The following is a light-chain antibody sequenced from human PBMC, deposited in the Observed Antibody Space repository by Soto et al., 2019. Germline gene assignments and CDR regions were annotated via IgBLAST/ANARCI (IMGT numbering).Light chain of an antibody. J-gene: IGLJ1*01. Sequence: QSVLTQPASVSGSPGQSITISCAGTSDDVGAYKYVSWYQQHPGKAPQLLIYEATNRPSGISGRFSASKSGSTASLTISGLQAEDEADYYCSSYSRNTLVVFGTETKVTVL. CDR2: EAT. CDR1: SDDVGAYKY. CDR3: SSYSRNTLVV. V-gene: IGLV2-14*01.